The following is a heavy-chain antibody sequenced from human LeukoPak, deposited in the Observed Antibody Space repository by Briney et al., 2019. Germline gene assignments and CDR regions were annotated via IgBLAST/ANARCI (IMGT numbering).Heavy chain of an antibody. J-gene: IGHJ6*03. CDR3: ATSRARENVLRYFDWLPQHDYYYYYMDV. V-gene: IGHV3-74*01. D-gene: IGHD3-9*01. CDR1: GFTFSNYW. Sequence: GSLRLSCAASGFTFSNYWMHWVRQPPGKGLVWVSRINSDGRSTNYADSVKGRFTISRNNDKNTLYLQMNSLRAEDTAVYYCATSRARENVLRYFDWLPQHDYYYYYMDVWGKGTTVTVSS. CDR2: INSDGRST.